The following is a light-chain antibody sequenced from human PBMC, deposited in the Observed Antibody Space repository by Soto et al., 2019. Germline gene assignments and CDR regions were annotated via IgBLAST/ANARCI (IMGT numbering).Light chain of an antibody. CDR3: NSFTASSTRV. V-gene: IGLV2-14*01. Sequence: QSALTQPASVSGSPGQSITISCTGSRSDVGGYNHVSWYQQYPGKAPKLLIFEVSNRPSGVSNRFSGSKSGNTASLTISGLQAEDEADYYCNSFTASSTRVFGSGTKVTVL. CDR1: RSDVGGYNH. J-gene: IGLJ1*01. CDR2: EVS.